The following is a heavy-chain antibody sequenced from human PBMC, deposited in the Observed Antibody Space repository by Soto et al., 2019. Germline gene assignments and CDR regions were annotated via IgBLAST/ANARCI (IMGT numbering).Heavy chain of an antibody. Sequence: GESLKISCKGSGYNFAYFWIGWVRQMPGRGLELMGIIYPGNSDTTYSPSFQGQVTISADKSIRTAYLQWRSLRASDTAIYYCARAFRGSPYGMDVWGQGTTVTVSS. CDR3: ARAFRGSPYGMDV. D-gene: IGHD3-16*01. V-gene: IGHV5-51*01. J-gene: IGHJ6*02. CDR2: IYPGNSDT. CDR1: GYNFAYFW.